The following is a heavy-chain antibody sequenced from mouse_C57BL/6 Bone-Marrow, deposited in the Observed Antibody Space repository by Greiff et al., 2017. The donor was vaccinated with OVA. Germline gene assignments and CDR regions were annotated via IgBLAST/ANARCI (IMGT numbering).Heavy chain of an antibody. J-gene: IGHJ2*01. V-gene: IGHV1-82*01. D-gene: IGHD1-1*01. CDR2: IYPGDGDT. CDR3: ARGGFYYGSSPFDY. CDR1: GYAFSSSW. Sequence: VQLQESGPELVKPGASVKISCKASGYAFSSSWMNWVKQRPGKGLEWIGRIYPGDGDTNYNGKFKGKATLTADKSSSTAYMQLSSLTSEDSAVYFCARGGFYYGSSPFDYWGQGTTLTVSS.